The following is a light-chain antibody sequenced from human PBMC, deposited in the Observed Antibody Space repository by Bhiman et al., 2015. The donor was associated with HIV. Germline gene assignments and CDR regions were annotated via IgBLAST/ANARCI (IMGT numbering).Light chain of an antibody. Sequence: SVSGSPGQSITISCTGTTSDVGGYNYVSWYQQHPGKGPKLMIYDVSNRPSGVSNRFSGSKSGNTASLTISGLQAEDEADYYCCSYAGSSSFVFGTGTKVTVL. CDR3: CSYAGSSSFV. J-gene: IGLJ1*01. CDR1: TSDVGGYNY. V-gene: IGLV2-14*03. CDR2: DVS.